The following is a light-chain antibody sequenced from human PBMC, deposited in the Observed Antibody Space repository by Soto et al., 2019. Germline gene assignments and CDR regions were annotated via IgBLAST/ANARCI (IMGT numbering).Light chain of an antibody. Sequence: ELVLTQSPATLSVSPGERATLSCRASQGVGSTLAWYQQEPGRAPRLLIYDASTRAAGIPARFSGDGSGTEFTLTISGLQSDDCAVYYCQHYMTWPLTFGGGTRVEI. CDR3: QHYMTWPLT. V-gene: IGKV3-15*01. J-gene: IGKJ4*01. CDR1: QGVGST. CDR2: DAS.